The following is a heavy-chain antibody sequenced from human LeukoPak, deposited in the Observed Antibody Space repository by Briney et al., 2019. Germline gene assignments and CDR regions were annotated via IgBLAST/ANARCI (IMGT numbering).Heavy chain of an antibody. D-gene: IGHD1-26*01. CDR3: ARDGEVGATTAAFDY. V-gene: IGHV3-21*01. Sequence: GRSLRLSCAASGFTFSSYSMNWVRQAPGKGLEWVSSISSSSSYIYYADSVKGRFTISRDNAKNSLYLQMNSLRAEDTAVYYCARDGEVGATTAAFDYWGQGTLVTVSS. CDR2: ISSSSSYI. CDR1: GFTFSSYS. J-gene: IGHJ4*02.